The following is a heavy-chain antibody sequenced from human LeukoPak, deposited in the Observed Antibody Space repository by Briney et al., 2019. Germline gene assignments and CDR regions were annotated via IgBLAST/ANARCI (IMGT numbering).Heavy chain of an antibody. J-gene: IGHJ5*02. CDR2: INTNTGNP. D-gene: IGHD3-22*01. CDR1: GYTFTSYA. V-gene: IGHV7-4-1*02. CDR3: ARAPITMIVVGFDP. Sequence: PRASVKVSCKASGYTFTSYAMNWVRQAPGQGLEWMGWINTNTGNPTYAQGFTGRFVFSLDTSVSTAYLQISSLKAEDTAVYYCARAPITMIVVGFDPWGQGTLVTVSS.